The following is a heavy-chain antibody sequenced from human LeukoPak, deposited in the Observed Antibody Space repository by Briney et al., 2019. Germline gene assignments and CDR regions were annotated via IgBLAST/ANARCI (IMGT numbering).Heavy chain of an antibody. J-gene: IGHJ3*02. D-gene: IGHD6-19*01. CDR3: ARDWAVTGTVAFDI. V-gene: IGHV4-4*07. CDR1: GGSISSYY. Sequence: PSETLSLTCTVSGGSISSYYWSWIRQPAGKGLEWIGRIYTSGSTNYNPSLKSRVTMSVDTSKNQFSLQLSSVTAADTAVYYCARDWAVTGTVAFDIWGQGTMVTVSS. CDR2: IYTSGST.